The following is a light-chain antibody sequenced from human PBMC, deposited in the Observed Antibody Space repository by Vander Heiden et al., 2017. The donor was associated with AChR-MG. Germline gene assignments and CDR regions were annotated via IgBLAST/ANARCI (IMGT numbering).Light chain of an antibody. CDR3: AAWDDSLNGPV. CDR1: SSNIGNNA. CDR2: YDV. V-gene: IGLV1-36*01. J-gene: IGLJ3*02. Sequence: QSALPQPPPASAAPRPRVTIPCSGGSSNIGNNAVNWHQQPPGKAPKLLIYYDVLRPAGVSDRFSGSKSGTAASLAISGLQSEDEADYYCAAWDDSLNGPVFGGGTKLTVL.